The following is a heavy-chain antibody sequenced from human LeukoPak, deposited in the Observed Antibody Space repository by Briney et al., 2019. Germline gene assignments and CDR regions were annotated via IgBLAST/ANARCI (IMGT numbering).Heavy chain of an antibody. CDR3: ARHLRYSYGSRVDY. CDR1: GGSISSYY. D-gene: IGHD5-18*01. V-gene: IGHV4-34*01. Sequence: SETLSLTCTVSGGSISSYYWNWIRQPPGKGLEWIGEINHSGSTNYNPSLKRRVTISVDTSKNQFSLKLSSVTAADTAVYYCARHLRYSYGSRVDYWGQGTLVTVSS. J-gene: IGHJ4*02. CDR2: INHSGST.